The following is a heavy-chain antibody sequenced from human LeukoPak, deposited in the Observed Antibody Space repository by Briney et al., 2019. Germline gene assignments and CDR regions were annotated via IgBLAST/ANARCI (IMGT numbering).Heavy chain of an antibody. D-gene: IGHD2-2*01. CDR2: ISVSGGST. V-gene: IGHV3-23*01. Sequence: GGSLRLSCAASGFTFSSYAMSWVRQAPGKGLEWVSAISVSGGSTYYADSVKGRFTISRDNSKNTLFLQMNSLGAEDTAVYYCASRYCSSASCPLGYWGQGTLVTVSS. CDR3: ASRYCSSASCPLGY. CDR1: GFTFSSYA. J-gene: IGHJ4*02.